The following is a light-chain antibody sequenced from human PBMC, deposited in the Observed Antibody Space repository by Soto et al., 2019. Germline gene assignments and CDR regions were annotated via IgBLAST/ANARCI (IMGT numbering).Light chain of an antibody. J-gene: IGLJ1*01. CDR2: DNN. V-gene: IGLV1-51*01. CDR3: GAWDSSLSNYV. Sequence: QSVLTQPPSVSAAPGQKVTISCSGGSANIGRNFVSWYQQLPGTAPKLLIYDNNKRPSGIPDRFSGSKSGTSATLGITGLQTGDEADYYCGAWDSSLSNYVFGTVTQLTVL. CDR1: SANIGRNF.